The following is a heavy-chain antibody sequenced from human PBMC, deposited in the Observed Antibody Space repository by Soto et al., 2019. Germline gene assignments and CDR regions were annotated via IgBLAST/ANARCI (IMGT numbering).Heavy chain of an antibody. CDR3: ARHQFDFWSGINWFDP. V-gene: IGHV1-18*01. J-gene: IGHJ5*02. CDR1: GYTFTSYF. Sequence: ASGKVSCNASGYTFTSYFISWVRQAPGQGLEWMGWISAYNGNTNYAQKLQGRVTMTTDTSTSTAYMELRSLRSDDTAVYYCARHQFDFWSGINWFDPWGKGTLVPLSS. CDR2: ISAYNGNT. D-gene: IGHD3-3*01.